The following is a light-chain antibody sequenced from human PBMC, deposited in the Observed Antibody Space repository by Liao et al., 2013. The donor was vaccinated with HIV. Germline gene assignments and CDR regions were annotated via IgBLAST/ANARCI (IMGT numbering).Light chain of an antibody. V-gene: IGLV3-21*01. CDR2: QDS. J-gene: IGLJ1*01. CDR3: QAWDATATGYV. CDR1: NIGSRG. Sequence: YVLTQPPSVSVAPGQTAVITCGGNNIGSRGVHWYQQRPGQAPVLVIYQDSKRPSGIPERFSASNSGNTATLTISETQAMDEADYYCQAWDATATGYVFGSGTKVTVL.